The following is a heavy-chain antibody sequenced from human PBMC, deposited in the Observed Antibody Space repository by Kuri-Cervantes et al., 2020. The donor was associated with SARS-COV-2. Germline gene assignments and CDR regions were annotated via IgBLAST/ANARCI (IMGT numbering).Heavy chain of an antibody. CDR2: ISYDGSNK. Sequence: GESLKISCAASGFTFSSYAMHWVRQAPGKGLEWVAVISYDGSNKYYADSVKGRFTISRDNSKNTLYLQMNSLRAEDTAVYYCARDAYYYDSSGYLAILSAFDIWGQGTIVTVSS. CDR3: ARDAYYYDSSGYLAILSAFDI. D-gene: IGHD3-22*01. CDR1: GFTFSSYA. V-gene: IGHV3-30-3*01. J-gene: IGHJ3*02.